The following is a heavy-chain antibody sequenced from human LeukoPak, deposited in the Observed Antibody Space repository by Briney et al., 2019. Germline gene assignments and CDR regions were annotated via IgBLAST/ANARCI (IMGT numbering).Heavy chain of an antibody. CDR3: ARADYYDSSGYTPPVTYLGLRGMDV. D-gene: IGHD3-22*01. CDR2: INHSGST. Sequence: PSETLSLTCAVYGGSFSGYYWSWIRQPPGKGLEWIGEINHSGSTNYNPSLKSRATISVDTSKNQFSLKLSSVTAADTAVYYCARADYYDSSGYTPPVTYLGLRGMDVWGQGTTVTVSS. J-gene: IGHJ6*02. CDR1: GGSFSGYY. V-gene: IGHV4-34*01.